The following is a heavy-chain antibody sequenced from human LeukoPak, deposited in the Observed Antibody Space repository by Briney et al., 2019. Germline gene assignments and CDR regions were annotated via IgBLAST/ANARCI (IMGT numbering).Heavy chain of an antibody. CDR2: ISRNGGST. Sequence: GESLRLSCSASGFIFSSYAMLWVRQAPGRGLEYVSAISRNGGSTHYADSVKGRFTISRDNSKNTLYLQMNSLRAEDTAVYFCAREVPLVYCGGDCYRGYFDLWGRGTLVTVSS. J-gene: IGHJ2*01. CDR3: AREVPLVYCGGDCYRGYFDL. D-gene: IGHD2-21*02. V-gene: IGHV3-64*04. CDR1: GFIFSSYA.